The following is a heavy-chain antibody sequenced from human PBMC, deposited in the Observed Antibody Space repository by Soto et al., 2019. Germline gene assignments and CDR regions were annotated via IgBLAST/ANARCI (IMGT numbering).Heavy chain of an antibody. D-gene: IGHD3-10*02. CDR3: TRDVFGVRAFDV. CDR2: IRSKASGATT. Sequence: EVQLVESGGDLVQPGRSLRLSCRTSGFTFGDHAMSWLRQAPGKGLEWISVIRSKASGATTEYDAYVKGRFSISRDDSPNIAYLQMNSLTTEDTAVYYGTRDVFGVRAFDVWGQGTMVIVSS. J-gene: IGHJ3*01. V-gene: IGHV3-49*03. CDR1: GFTFGDHA.